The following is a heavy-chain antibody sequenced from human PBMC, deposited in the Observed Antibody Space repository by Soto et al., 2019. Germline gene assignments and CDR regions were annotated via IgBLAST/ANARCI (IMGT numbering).Heavy chain of an antibody. D-gene: IGHD6-6*01. Sequence: SETLSLTCTVSGGSISSYYWSWIRQAPGKGLEWIGYIYYSGSTNYNPSLKSRVTISVDTSKNQFSLKLSSVTAADTAVYYCARAQLGKYYFDYWGQGTLVTVSS. CDR1: GGSISSYY. CDR3: ARAQLGKYYFDY. J-gene: IGHJ4*02. V-gene: IGHV4-59*01. CDR2: IYYSGST.